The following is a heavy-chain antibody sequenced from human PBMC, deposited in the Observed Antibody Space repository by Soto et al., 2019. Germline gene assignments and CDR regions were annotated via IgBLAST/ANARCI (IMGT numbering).Heavy chain of an antibody. Sequence: QVQLQESGPGLVKPSQTLSLTCTVSDDSLTTNKYAWTWIRQNPEKALEWIGYVYSNGNTRSSPSLQSRVSMSVYTSKSHFSLRLSSVSAADTAVYFCARASYFRPSGSYYFVSWGQGTLVTVSS. J-gene: IGHJ4*02. CDR2: VYSNGNT. CDR1: DDSLTTNKYA. D-gene: IGHD3-10*01. CDR3: ARASYFRPSGSYYFVS. V-gene: IGHV4-31*03.